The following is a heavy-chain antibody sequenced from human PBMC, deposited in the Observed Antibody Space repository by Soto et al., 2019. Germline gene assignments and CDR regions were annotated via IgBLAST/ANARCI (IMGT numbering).Heavy chain of an antibody. J-gene: IGHJ2*01. CDR2: ISGGGDRA. CDR3: ARKVLGSTSRPDWWYFDL. V-gene: IGHV3-23*01. CDR1: GFTFINYA. D-gene: IGHD2-2*01. Sequence: EVQLLESGGGLVQPGGSLRLSCVGSGFTFINYAMNWVRQTPGKGLEWVSTISGGGDRAFDADTVKGRFTISRDNSKNTVNLQMNSLIVDDTAVYYCARKVLGSTSRPDWWYFDLWGRGTLVTVSS.